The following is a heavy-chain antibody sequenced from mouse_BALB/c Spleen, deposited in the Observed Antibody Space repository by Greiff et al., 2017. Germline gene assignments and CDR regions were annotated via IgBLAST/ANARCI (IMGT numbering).Heavy chain of an antibody. CDR2: ISYSGST. CDR3: ARYYYGSSYDYAMDY. J-gene: IGHJ4*01. CDR1: GDSITSGY. D-gene: IGHD1-1*01. V-gene: IGHV3-8*02. Sequence: EVKLMESGPSLVKPSQTLSLTCSVTGDSITSGYWNWIRKFPGNKLEYMGYISYSGSTYYNPSLKSRISITRDTSKNQYYLQLNSVTTEDTATYYCARYYYGSSYDYAMDYWGQGTSVTVSS.